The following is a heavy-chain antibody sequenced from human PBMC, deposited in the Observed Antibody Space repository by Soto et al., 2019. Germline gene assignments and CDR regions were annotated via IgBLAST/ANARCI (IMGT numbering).Heavy chain of an antibody. CDR3: ARDPEVAATVGGSDY. V-gene: IGHV4-61*01. Sequence: SETLSLTCTVSGGSVSSGSYYWSWIRQPPGKGLEWIGYIYYSGSTNYNPSLKSRVTISVDTSKNQFSLKLSSVTAADTAVYYCARDPEVAATVGGSDYWGQGTLVTVSS. D-gene: IGHD2-15*01. CDR1: GGSVSSGSYY. CDR2: IYYSGST. J-gene: IGHJ4*02.